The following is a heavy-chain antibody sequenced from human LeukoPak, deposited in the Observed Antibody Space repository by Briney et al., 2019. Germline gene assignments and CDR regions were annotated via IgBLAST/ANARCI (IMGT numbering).Heavy chain of an antibody. Sequence: ASVKVSCKASGYTFTGYYMHWVRQAPGQGLEWMGWINPNSGGTNYAQKFQGRVTMTRDTSTSTAYMELSRLRSDDTAVYYCAREGIVGATYDYYYYYMDVWGKGTTVTISS. J-gene: IGHJ6*03. V-gene: IGHV1-2*02. D-gene: IGHD1-26*01. CDR3: AREGIVGATYDYYYYYMDV. CDR1: GYTFTGYY. CDR2: INPNSGGT.